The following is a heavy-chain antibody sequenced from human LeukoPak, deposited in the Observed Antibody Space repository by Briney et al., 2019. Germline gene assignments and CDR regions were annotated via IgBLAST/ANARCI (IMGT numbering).Heavy chain of an antibody. CDR1: EFTFSTYA. V-gene: IGHV3-23*01. CDR2: ISANGGST. CDR3: ARSKYTSGWYDY. D-gene: IGHD6-19*01. J-gene: IGHJ4*02. Sequence: GGSLRLSCAASEFTFSTYAMSWVRQAPGKGLEWLSAISANGGSTYYADSVKGRFTISRDNSKNTSYLRMNSLRAEDTAVYYCARSKYTSGWYDYWGQGTLVTVSS.